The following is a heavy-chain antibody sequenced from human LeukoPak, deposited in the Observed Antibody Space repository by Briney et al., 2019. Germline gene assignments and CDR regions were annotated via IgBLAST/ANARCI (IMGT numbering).Heavy chain of an antibody. CDR3: AREGGYDFWSGPGMDV. V-gene: IGHV3-21*01. J-gene: IGHJ6*02. D-gene: IGHD3-3*01. Sequence: GGSLRLSCAASGFTFSSYTMNWVRQAPGKGLEWVSSISSSSSYIYYADSVKGRFTISRDNAKNSLYLQMNSLRAEDTAVYYCAREGGYDFWSGPGMDVWGQGTTVTVSS. CDR1: GFTFSSYT. CDR2: ISSSSSYI.